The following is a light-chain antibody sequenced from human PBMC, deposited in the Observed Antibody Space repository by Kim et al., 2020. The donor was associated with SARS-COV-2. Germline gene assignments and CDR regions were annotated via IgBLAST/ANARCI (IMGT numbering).Light chain of an antibody. CDR3: QQYGRAPRT. CDR2: AAS. CDR1: QSLDSIY. Sequence: PGDRATLSCKTSQSLDSIYLAWYQQKPGQVPRLLISAASRRATGVPDRFSGSGSGTDFTLTISPVEPEDFAVYYCQQYGRAPRTFGGGTKLEI. V-gene: IGKV3-20*01. J-gene: IGKJ4*01.